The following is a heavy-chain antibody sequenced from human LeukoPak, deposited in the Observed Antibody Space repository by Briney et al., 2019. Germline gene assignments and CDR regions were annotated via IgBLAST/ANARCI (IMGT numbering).Heavy chain of an antibody. V-gene: IGHV1-18*01. CDR1: GYTFTSYG. D-gene: IGHD3-9*01. Sequence: ASVKVSCKASGYTFTSYGISWVRQAPGQGLEWMGWISAYNGNTNYAQKLQGRVTMTTDTSTSTAYMELRSLRSDDTAVYYCARQGILTGYYKDYYYYYYMGVWGKGTTVTVSS. CDR2: ISAYNGNT. J-gene: IGHJ6*03. CDR3: ARQGILTGYYKDYYYYYYMGV.